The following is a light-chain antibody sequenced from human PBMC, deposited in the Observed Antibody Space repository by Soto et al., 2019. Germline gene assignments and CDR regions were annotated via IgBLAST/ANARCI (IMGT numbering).Light chain of an antibody. CDR3: QQYASSPRT. CDR2: GAS. V-gene: IGKV3-20*01. J-gene: IGKJ1*01. CDR1: QSVSSGY. Sequence: EILLTQSPGTLSLSPGERATLSCTASQSVSSGYVAWYQQKPGQAPRLLIYGASCRATGISDRFSGSGSGTGFTLTISRLEPEDFAVYYCQQYASSPRTFGQGTKVDMK.